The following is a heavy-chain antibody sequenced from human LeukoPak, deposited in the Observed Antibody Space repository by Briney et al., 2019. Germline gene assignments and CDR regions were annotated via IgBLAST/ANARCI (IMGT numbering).Heavy chain of an antibody. CDR3: ARSLPPPGIAVAGGAGFDY. CDR1: GGSISSSSYY. J-gene: IGHJ4*02. D-gene: IGHD6-19*01. CDR2: IYYSGST. Sequence: SETLSLTCTVSGGSISSSSYYWGWIRQPPGKGLEWIGSIYYSGSTYYNPSLKSRITISVERAKNQFSLKLSSVTAADTAVYYCARSLPPPGIAVAGGAGFDYWGQGTLSPSPQ. V-gene: IGHV4-39*01.